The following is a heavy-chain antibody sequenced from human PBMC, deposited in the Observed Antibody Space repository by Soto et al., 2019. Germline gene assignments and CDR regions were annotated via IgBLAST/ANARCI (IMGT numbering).Heavy chain of an antibody. J-gene: IGHJ6*02. CDR3: ARGYSSSWYTLIYYYYYGMDV. V-gene: IGHV1-8*01. Sequence: ASVKVSCKASGYTSTSYDINWVRQATGQGLEWMGWMNPNSGNTGYAQKFQGRVTMTRNTSISTAYMELSSLRSEDTAVYYCARGYSSSWYTLIYYYYYGMDVWGQGTTVTVSS. D-gene: IGHD6-13*01. CDR1: GYTSTSYD. CDR2: MNPNSGNT.